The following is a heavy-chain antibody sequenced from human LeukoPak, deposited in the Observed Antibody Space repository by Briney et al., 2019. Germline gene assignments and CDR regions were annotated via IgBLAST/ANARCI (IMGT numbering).Heavy chain of an antibody. J-gene: IGHJ4*02. V-gene: IGHV4-39*01. CDR1: GASISNSDRY. D-gene: IGHD5-24*01. CDR2: IYYSGST. Sequence: SETLSLTCTVSGASISNSDRYWGWIRQPPGKGLEWIGSIYYSGSTYYNPSLKSRVTISVDTSKNQFSLKLSSVTAADTAVYYCARGKAERWLQVFDYWGQGTLVTVSS. CDR3: ARGKAERWLQVFDY.